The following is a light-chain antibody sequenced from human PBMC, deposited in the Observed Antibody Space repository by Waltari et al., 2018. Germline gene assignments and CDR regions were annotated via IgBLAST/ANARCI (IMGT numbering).Light chain of an antibody. CDR3: SSYTSSSVV. CDR2: DVS. J-gene: IGLJ2*01. V-gene: IGLV2-14*01. Sequence: QSALTQPASVSGSPGQSIPISCTGTSSDVGGYHYVSWYQQHPGKAPKLMIYDVSKRPSGVSNRFSGSKSGNTASLTISGLQAEDEADYYCSSYTSSSVVFGGGTKLTVL. CDR1: SSDVGGYHY.